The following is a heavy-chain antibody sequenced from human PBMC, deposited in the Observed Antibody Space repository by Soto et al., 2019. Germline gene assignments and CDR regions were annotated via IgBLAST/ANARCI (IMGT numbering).Heavy chain of an antibody. CDR1: GGSISSGGYS. CDR2: IYHSGST. D-gene: IGHD3-3*01. J-gene: IGHJ5*02. V-gene: IGHV4-30-2*01. CDR3: ARVRPYDFWSGYYSGWFDP. Sequence: SETLSLTCAVSGGSISSGGYSWSWIRQPPGKGLEWIVYIYHSGSTYYNPSLKSRVTISVDRSKNQFSLKLGSVTAADTAVYYCARVRPYDFWSGYYSGWFDPWGQGTLVTVSS.